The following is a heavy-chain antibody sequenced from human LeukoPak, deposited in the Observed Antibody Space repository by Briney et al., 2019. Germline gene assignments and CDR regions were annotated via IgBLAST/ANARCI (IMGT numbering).Heavy chain of an antibody. CDR3: ARHSYHALDV. D-gene: IGHD3-16*01. Sequence: PGRSLRLSCAASGFTFDDYAMHWVRQAPGKGLEWVSGISWNSGTIKYADSVMGRFTISRDNAKNSLFLQMNSLRVEDTAVYYCARHSYHALDVWGQGTTVTVSS. J-gene: IGHJ6*02. V-gene: IGHV3-9*01. CDR1: GFTFDDYA. CDR2: ISWNSGTI.